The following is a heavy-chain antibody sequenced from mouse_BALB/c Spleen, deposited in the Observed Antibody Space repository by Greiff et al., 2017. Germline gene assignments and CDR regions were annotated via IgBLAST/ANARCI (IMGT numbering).Heavy chain of an antibody. CDR1: GFSLTSYG. V-gene: IGHV2-9*02. CDR2: IWAGGST. J-gene: IGHJ2*01. D-gene: IGHD2-10*02. Sequence: VQVVESGPGLVAPSQSLSITCTVSGFSLTSYGVHWVRQPPGKGLEWLGVIWAGGSTNYNSALMSRLSISKDNSKSQVFLKMNSLQTDDTAMYYCAREEGYGNYDFDYWGQGTTLTVSS. CDR3: AREEGYGNYDFDY.